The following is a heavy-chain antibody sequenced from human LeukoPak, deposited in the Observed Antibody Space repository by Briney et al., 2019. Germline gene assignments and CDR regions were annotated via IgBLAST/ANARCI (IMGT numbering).Heavy chain of an antibody. CDR2: ISSNGGST. CDR3: ARLVGYSYSDY. V-gene: IGHV3-64*01. D-gene: IGHD5-18*01. Sequence: RGSLRLSCAPSGFTFSSYAMHWVRPAPGKGLEYVSAISSNGGSTYYANSVKGRFTISRDNSKNTLYLQMGSLRAEDMAVYYCARLVGYSYSDYWGQGTLVTVSS. CDR1: GFTFSSYA. J-gene: IGHJ4*02.